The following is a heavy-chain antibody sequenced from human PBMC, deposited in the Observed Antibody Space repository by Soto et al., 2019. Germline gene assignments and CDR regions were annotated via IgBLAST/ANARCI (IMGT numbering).Heavy chain of an antibody. V-gene: IGHV3-30*18. J-gene: IGHJ4*02. D-gene: IGHD3-16*02. CDR3: AKKDYDYVWGSYRYSPHFDY. Sequence: PGGSLRLSCAASGFTFSSYGMHWVRQAPGKGLEWVAVISYDGSNKYYADSVKGRFTISRDNSKNTLYLQMSSLRAEDTAVYYCAKKDYDYVWGSYRYSPHFDYWGQGTLVTVSS. CDR2: ISYDGSNK. CDR1: GFTFSSYG.